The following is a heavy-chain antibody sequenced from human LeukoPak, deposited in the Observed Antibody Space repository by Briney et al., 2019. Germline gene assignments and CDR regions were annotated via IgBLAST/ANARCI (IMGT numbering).Heavy chain of an antibody. CDR1: GYTFTGYY. D-gene: IGHD3-9*01. CDR3: AREGYDILTGPLFGMDV. Sequence: SVKVSCKASGYTFTGYYMHWVRQAPGQGLEWMGRIIPILGIANYAQKFQGRVTITADKSTSTAYMELSSLRSEDTAVYYCAREGYDILTGPLFGMDVWGQGTTVTVSS. CDR2: IIPILGIA. V-gene: IGHV1-69*04. J-gene: IGHJ6*02.